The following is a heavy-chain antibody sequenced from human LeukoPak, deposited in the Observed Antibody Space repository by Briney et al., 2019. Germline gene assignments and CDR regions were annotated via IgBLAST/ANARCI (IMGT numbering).Heavy chain of an antibody. CDR2: VSSDGTT. Sequence: PSETLSLTCSVSGDSFSSYYWSWVRQPPGKGLEWVGYVSSDGTTNYTPSLRRRVVMSVDTAKNHISLNLTSLTAADTAVYYCARLDCVGVGCYNHWGGGTLLTVSS. J-gene: IGHJ4*02. CDR3: ARLDCVGVGCYNH. D-gene: IGHD2-21*01. V-gene: IGHV4-4*08. CDR1: GDSFSSYY.